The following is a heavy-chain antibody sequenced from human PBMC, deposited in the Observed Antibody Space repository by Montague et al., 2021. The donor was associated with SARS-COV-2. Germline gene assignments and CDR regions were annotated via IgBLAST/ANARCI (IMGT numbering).Heavy chain of an antibody. CDR2: YN. D-gene: IGHD6-19*01. J-gene: IGHJ6*02. CDR3: ARELQWLGAVYYYYGMDV. V-gene: IGHV6-1*01. Sequence: YNDYALSMKSRITINPDTSKNQFSLQLNSVTPGDTAVYYCARELQWLGAVYYYYGMDVWGQGTTVTVFS.